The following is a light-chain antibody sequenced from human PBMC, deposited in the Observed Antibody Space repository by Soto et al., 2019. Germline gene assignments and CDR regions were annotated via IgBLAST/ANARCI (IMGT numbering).Light chain of an antibody. V-gene: IGKV3-15*01. CDR3: QQYNNLPPLT. Sequence: EIVMTQSPATLSVSPGERATLSCRASQSVSRNLAWYQQKPGHAPRLLIYGASPRATGIPARFSGSGSGTEFTLTISSLQSEYFAVYYCQQYNNLPPLTFGGGTKVEIK. CDR2: GAS. J-gene: IGKJ4*01. CDR1: QSVSRN.